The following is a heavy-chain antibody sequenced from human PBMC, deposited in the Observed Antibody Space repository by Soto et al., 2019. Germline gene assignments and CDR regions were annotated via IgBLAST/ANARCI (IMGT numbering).Heavy chain of an antibody. CDR2: INPSSSHI. D-gene: IGHD2-15*01. J-gene: IGHJ3*01. CDR3: ARGYCGGGGCYLRRDAIDV. CDR1: GFTFSTYH. V-gene: IGHV3-21*01. Sequence: EVQLVESGGGLVMPGGSLRLSCAASGFTFSTYHMNWVRQAPGKGLEWVSSINPSSSHIYYADSVRGRITISRDNSKNSSDLQMNSLRTEDAAVYYCARGYCGGGGCYLRRDAIDVWGQGTMVTVSS.